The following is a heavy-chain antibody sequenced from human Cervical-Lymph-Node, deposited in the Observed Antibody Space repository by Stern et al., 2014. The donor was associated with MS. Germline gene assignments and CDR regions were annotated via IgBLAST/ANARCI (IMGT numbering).Heavy chain of an antibody. CDR2: VIPIFGST. V-gene: IGHV1-69*01. D-gene: IGHD2-15*01. Sequence: VQLVQSGAEVRKPGSSVKVSCKISGGAFSSHAISWVRQAPGQGLEWMGGVIPIFGSTNYARKFLGRVSISADESSNTVYMELRSLRSDDTAVYYCARDGHVAVTVTGYYYGMDVWGQGTTVSVSS. CDR1: GGAFSSHA. J-gene: IGHJ6*02. CDR3: ARDGHVAVTVTGYYYGMDV.